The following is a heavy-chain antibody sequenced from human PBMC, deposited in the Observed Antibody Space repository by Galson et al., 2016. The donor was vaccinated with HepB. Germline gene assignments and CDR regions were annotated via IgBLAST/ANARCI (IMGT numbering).Heavy chain of an antibody. CDR1: GFTFSTSA. CDR3: AKETGFWTADSYRYYGMDV. J-gene: IGHJ6*02. Sequence: SLRLSCAASGFTFSTSAMSWVRHAPGKGLEWLSVISGGGRGTDYADSVKGRFTISRDKSEKMVYLQMISLRVEDTAVYYCAKETGFWTADSYRYYGMDVWGQGATVIVSS. V-gene: IGHV3-23*01. CDR2: ISGGGRGT. D-gene: IGHD3/OR15-3a*01.